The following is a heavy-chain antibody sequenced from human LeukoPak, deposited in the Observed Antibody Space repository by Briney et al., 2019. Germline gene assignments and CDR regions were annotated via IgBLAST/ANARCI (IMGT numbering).Heavy chain of an antibody. V-gene: IGHV4-4*07. CDR3: ARDLRGYCSGGSCYYYGMDV. CDR2: ISTSGST. CDR1: GGSISSYY. D-gene: IGHD2-15*01. J-gene: IGHJ6*02. Sequence: PSATLSLTCTVPGGSISSYYWTWIRQPAGKGMDWIGRISTSGSTGYNPSLKSRVTMSLDTSKNQFSLKLSSVTAADTAVYYCARDLRGYCSGGSCYYYGMDVLGQGTTVTVSS.